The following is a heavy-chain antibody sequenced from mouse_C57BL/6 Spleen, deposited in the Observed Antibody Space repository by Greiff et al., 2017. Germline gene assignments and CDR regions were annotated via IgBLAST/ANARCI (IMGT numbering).Heavy chain of an antibody. J-gene: IGHJ1*03. CDR3: ARYYGSSYDWYFDV. Sequence: QVQLKQSGSELRSPGSSVKLSCKDFDSEVFPIAYMSWVRQKPGHGFEWIGGILPSIGRTIYGEKFEDKATLDADTLSNTAYLELNSLTSEDSAIYYCARYYGSSYDWYFDVWGTGTTVTVSS. D-gene: IGHD1-1*01. CDR1: DSEVFPIAY. CDR2: ILPSIGRT. V-gene: IGHV15-2*01.